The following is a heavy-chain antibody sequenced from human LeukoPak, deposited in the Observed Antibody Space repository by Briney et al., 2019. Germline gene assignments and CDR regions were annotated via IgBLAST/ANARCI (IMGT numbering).Heavy chain of an antibody. V-gene: IGHV3-74*01. CDR3: ARGVSGTGPDI. CDR1: GFTFSSYW. Sequence: PGGSLRLSCAASGFTFSSYWMHWVRQAPGKGLVWVSRIKTDGSSTDYADSVKGRFTISRDNAKNTMYLQMNSLRAEDTAAYYCARGVSGTGPDIWGLGTMVTVSS. J-gene: IGHJ3*02. D-gene: IGHD5/OR15-5a*01. CDR2: IKTDGSST.